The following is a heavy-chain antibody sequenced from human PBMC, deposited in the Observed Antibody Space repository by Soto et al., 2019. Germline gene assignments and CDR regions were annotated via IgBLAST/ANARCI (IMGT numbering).Heavy chain of an antibody. CDR1: GGSISSGDYY. D-gene: IGHD6-13*01. CDR2: IYYSGST. CDR3: DRHFIAAAGSGAFDI. V-gene: IGHV4-30-4*01. J-gene: IGHJ3*02. Sequence: SETLSLTCTVSGGSISSGDYYWSWIRQPPGKGLEWIGYIYYSGSTYYNPSLKSRVTISVDTSKNQFSLKLSSVSAADTAVYYCDRHFIAAAGSGAFDIWGRGPMVTVSS.